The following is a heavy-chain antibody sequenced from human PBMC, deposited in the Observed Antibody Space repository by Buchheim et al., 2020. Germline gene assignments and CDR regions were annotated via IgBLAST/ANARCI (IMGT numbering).Heavy chain of an antibody. V-gene: IGHV1-69*08. Sequence: QVQLVQSGAEVKKPGSSVKVSCKSSGGTFSSYTISWVRQAPGQGLEWMGKIIPIFGVAKYAQRFRDRVTITADKSPSTAYMELSSLRSEDTAVYYCARDRNYYDSNGLPYWGQGTL. CDR2: IIPIFGVA. D-gene: IGHD3-22*01. CDR3: ARDRNYYDSNGLPY. J-gene: IGHJ4*02. CDR1: GGTFSSYT.